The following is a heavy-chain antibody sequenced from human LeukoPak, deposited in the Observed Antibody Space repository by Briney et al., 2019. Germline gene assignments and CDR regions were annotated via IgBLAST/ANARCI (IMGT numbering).Heavy chain of an antibody. CDR3: AKDYCSSTSCYPYYFDY. CDR2: IRYDGSNK. J-gene: IGHJ4*02. Sequence: GGSLRLSCAASGFTFSSYGMHWVRQAPGKGLEWVAFIRYDGSNKYYADSVKGRFTISRDNSKNTLYLQMNSLRAEDTAVYYCAKDYCSSTSCYPYYFDYWGQGTLVTVSS. V-gene: IGHV3-30*02. CDR1: GFTFSSYG. D-gene: IGHD2-2*01.